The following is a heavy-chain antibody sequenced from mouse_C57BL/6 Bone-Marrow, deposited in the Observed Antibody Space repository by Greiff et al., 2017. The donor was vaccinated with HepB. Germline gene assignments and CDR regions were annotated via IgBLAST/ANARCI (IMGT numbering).Heavy chain of an antibody. CDR2: IHPSDSDT. D-gene: IGHD1-1*01. Sequence: VKQRPGQGLEWIGRIHPSDSDTNYNQKFKGKATLTVDKSSSTAYMQLSSLTSEDSAVYYCAIPHYYGSSYEVDYWGQGTTLTVSS. CDR3: AIPHYYGSSYEVDY. V-gene: IGHV1-74*01. J-gene: IGHJ2*01.